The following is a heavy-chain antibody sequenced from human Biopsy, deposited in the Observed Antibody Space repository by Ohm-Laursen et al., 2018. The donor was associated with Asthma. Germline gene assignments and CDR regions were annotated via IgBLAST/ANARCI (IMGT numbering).Heavy chain of an antibody. V-gene: IGHV3-30*03. CDR3: ARQVKSTVFGVSYKKFDF. J-gene: IGHJ4*02. D-gene: IGHD3-3*01. CDR2: ISNDGANK. Sequence: SLRLSCSPSGFTFSSYGMVWVRLAPGKGLEWVALISNDGANKFYADSVQGRFTISRDNSKNTLYLQMHSLKIEDTAVYFCARQVKSTVFGVSYKKFDFWGQGTLVAVSS. CDR1: GFTFSSYG.